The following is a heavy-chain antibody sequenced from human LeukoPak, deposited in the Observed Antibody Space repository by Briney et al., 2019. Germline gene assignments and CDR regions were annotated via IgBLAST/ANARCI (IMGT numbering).Heavy chain of an antibody. J-gene: IGHJ4*02. Sequence: SGRSLRLSCAASGFTFDDYAMHWVRHAPGKGLERVSGISWNSGSIGYADSVKGRFTISRDNAKNSLYLQMNSLRAEDTALYYCAKDRYGDYPDALDYWGQGTLVTVSS. V-gene: IGHV3-9*01. D-gene: IGHD4-17*01. CDR2: ISWNSGSI. CDR1: GFTFDDYA. CDR3: AKDRYGDYPDALDY.